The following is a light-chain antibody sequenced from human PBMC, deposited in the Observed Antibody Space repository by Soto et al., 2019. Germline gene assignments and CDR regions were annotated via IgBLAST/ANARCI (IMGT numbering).Light chain of an antibody. CDR3: QQFNSWPPWT. Sequence: EMALTQSPATLSVSPGERGTLSCRARQNVGNNLVWYQQKPVQAPRLLIYGASTSAAGIPDRFSGSGSGTEFTLTISGLQADDFAVLYCQQFNSWPPWTFGQGTKVDIK. CDR1: QNVGNN. V-gene: IGKV3-15*01. CDR2: GAS. J-gene: IGKJ1*01.